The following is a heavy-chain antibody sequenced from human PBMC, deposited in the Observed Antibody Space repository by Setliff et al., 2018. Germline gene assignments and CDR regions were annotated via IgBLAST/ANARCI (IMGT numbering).Heavy chain of an antibody. CDR2: IHISGST. Sequence: TLSLTCTVSGGSISSYYWSWIRQPPGKGLEWIGYIHISGSTNYNPSLKSRVTISVDTSKNQFSLKLSSVTAADTAVYYCARGAGWWDLWGQGTLVTVS. J-gene: IGHJ5*02. CDR1: GGSISSYY. V-gene: IGHV4-4*08. CDR3: ARGAGWWDL.